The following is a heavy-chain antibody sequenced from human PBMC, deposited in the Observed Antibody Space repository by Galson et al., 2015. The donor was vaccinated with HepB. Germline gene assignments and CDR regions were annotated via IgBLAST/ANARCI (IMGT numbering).Heavy chain of an antibody. V-gene: IGHV1-2*02. D-gene: IGHD4-23*01. CDR2: INPSSGGT. Sequence: SVKVSCKASGYTFTDYYIHWVRQAPGHGLEWMGWINPSSGGTNYAQSFQGRVTMSRDTSSSTAYMELNRLASDDTAVYYCARGRKVGPVVTVIFEDWGQGTLVPASS. J-gene: IGHJ4*02. CDR3: ARGRKVGPVVTVIFED. CDR1: GYTFTDYY.